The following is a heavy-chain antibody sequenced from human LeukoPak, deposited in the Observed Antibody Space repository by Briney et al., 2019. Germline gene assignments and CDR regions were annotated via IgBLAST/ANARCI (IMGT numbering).Heavy chain of an antibody. CDR3: AKGDYGAYTYRGAFDI. CDR2: ISYDESTK. D-gene: IGHD4-17*01. Sequence: GGSLRLSCAASGFTFSNFGMHWVRQAPGKGLEWVAVISYDESTKYYADSVKGRFTISRDNSKNTLYLQMNSLRAEDTALYYCAKGDYGAYTYRGAFDIWGLGTMASVSS. J-gene: IGHJ3*02. V-gene: IGHV3-30*18. CDR1: GFTFSNFG.